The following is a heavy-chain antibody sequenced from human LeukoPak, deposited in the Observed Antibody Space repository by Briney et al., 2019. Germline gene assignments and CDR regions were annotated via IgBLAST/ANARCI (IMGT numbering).Heavy chain of an antibody. D-gene: IGHD2-15*01. J-gene: IGHJ4*02. CDR2: ISVGGGGT. CDR1: GISFSSYA. V-gene: IGHV3-23*01. CDR3: AKDQARVDCSGGSCYPFDY. Sequence: PGGSLRLSCAASGISFSSYAMSWVRQAPGKRLEWVSAISVGGGGTYYADSVKGRFTISRDNSKNTLYLQMNSLRAEDTAVYYCAKDQARVDCSGGSCYPFDYWGQGTLVTVSS.